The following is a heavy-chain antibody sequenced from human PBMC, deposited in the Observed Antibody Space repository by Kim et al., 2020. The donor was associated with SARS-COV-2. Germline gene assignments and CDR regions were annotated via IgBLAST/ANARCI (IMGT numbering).Heavy chain of an antibody. CDR1: GFTFSDYY. CDR2: ISSSGSTI. D-gene: IGHD6-6*01. Sequence: GGSLRLSCAASGFTFSDYYMSWIRQAPGKGLEWVSYISSSGSTIYYADSVKGRFTISRDKAKNSLYLQMNSLRAEDTAVYYCARVEYSSSDYFDYWGQGTLVTVSS. CDR3: ARVEYSSSDYFDY. V-gene: IGHV3-11*01. J-gene: IGHJ4*02.